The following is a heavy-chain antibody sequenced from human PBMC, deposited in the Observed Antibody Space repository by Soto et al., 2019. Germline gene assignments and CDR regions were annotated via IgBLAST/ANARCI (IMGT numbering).Heavy chain of an antibody. CDR1: GFTFSGSA. J-gene: IGHJ6*02. CDR3: TSSALIDYYYYDGMDV. Sequence: EVQLVESGGGLVQPGGSLKLSCAASGFTFSGSAMHWVRQASGKGLEWVGRIRSKANSYATAYAASVKGRITISRDDSKNTAYLLINSLQTADTAVEYCTSSALIDYYYYDGMDVWGQGTTVTVSS. D-gene: IGHD3-22*01. V-gene: IGHV3-73*02. CDR2: IRSKANSYAT.